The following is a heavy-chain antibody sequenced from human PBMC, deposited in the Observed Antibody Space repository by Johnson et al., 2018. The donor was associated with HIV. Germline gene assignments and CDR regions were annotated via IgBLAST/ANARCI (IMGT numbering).Heavy chain of an antibody. V-gene: IGHV3-30*04. CDR3: ARGGRAKDAFEM. Sequence: QMQLVESGGGVVQPGRSLRLSCAASGFTFSSYAMHWVRQAPGKGLEWVAVISYDGINKYYADSVKGRFTISRDNSKNTLYLQMNSLRAEDTALYYCARGGRAKDAFEMWGQGTMVTVSS. D-gene: IGHD3-16*01. CDR1: GFTFSSYA. J-gene: IGHJ3*02. CDR2: ISYDGINK.